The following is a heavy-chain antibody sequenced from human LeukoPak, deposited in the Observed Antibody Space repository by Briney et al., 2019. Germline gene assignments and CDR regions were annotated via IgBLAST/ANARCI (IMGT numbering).Heavy chain of an antibody. Sequence: GGSLRLSCAASGFTFSSYAMTWVRQAPGKGLEWVSVIYSGGSTYYADSVKGRFTISRDNSKNTLYLQMNSLRAEDTAVYYCARTEYGDHYYLDYWGQGTLVTVPS. J-gene: IGHJ4*02. CDR3: ARTEYGDHYYLDY. D-gene: IGHD2-21*02. CDR2: IYSGGST. V-gene: IGHV3-66*01. CDR1: GFTFSSYA.